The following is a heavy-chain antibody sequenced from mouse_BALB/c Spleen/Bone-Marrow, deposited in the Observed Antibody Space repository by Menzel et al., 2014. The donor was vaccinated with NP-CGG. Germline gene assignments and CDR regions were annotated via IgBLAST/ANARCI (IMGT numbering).Heavy chain of an antibody. CDR3: ARCYGGYRYAMNY. V-gene: IGHV1S135*01. CDR1: GYLFTSYY. J-gene: IGHJ4*01. D-gene: IGHD2-3*01. Sequence: VQLQQSGPELMKPGASVKISCKASGYLFTSYYMHWVKQSHGESLEWIGYFDPFNGGTSYNQKFKGKATLTVDKSSSTAYMHLSSLTSEDSAVYFCARCYGGYRYAMNYWGQGTSVTVSS. CDR2: FDPFNGGT.